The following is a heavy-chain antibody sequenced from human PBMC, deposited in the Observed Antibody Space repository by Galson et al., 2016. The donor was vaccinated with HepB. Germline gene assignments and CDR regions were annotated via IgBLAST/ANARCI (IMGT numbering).Heavy chain of an antibody. CDR3: ARPERGSSSWYGFYYYYGMDV. J-gene: IGHJ6*02. Sequence: SLRLSCAASGFTFSSYDMHWVRQATGKGLEWVSAIGTAGDTYYPGSVKGRFTISRDNSKNTLHLQMNSLRAEDTAVYYCARPERGSSSWYGFYYYYGMDVWGRGTTVTVSS. V-gene: IGHV3-13*01. CDR1: GFTFSSYD. D-gene: IGHD6-13*01. CDR2: IGTAGDT.